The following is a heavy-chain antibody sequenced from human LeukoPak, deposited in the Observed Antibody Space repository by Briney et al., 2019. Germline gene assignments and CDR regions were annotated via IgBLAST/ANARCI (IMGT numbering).Heavy chain of an antibody. J-gene: IGHJ4*02. Sequence: SETLSLTCTVHGASFSNYCWTWIRQPPGKGLDWIGEINHSGSINYNPSLKSRVTISVDTSKNQFSLKLSSVTAADTAVYYCAGVQWLNDYWGQGTLVTVSS. V-gene: IGHV4-34*01. CDR3: AGVQWLNDY. D-gene: IGHD6-19*01. CDR2: INHSGSI. CDR1: GASFSNYC.